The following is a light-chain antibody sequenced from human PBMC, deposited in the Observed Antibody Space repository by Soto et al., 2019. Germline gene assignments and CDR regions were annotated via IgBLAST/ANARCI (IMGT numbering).Light chain of an antibody. CDR2: NVN. CDR1: SSDIGASDY. CDR3: SSYAL. Sequence: QSALTQPASVSGSPGQSITISCTGTSSDIGASDYVSWYQQHPDKAPKLIIYNVNYRPSGISSRFSGSKSGNTASLTISGLQAEDEGDYFCSSYALFGEGTKLTVL. J-gene: IGLJ2*01. V-gene: IGLV2-14*03.